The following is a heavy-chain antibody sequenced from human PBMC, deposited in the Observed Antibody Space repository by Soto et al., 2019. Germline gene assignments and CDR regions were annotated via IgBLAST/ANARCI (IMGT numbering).Heavy chain of an antibody. Sequence: QVQLVESGGGVVKPGRSLRLSCAASGFTFSRYAMHWARQAPGKGLEWVTVISYDGSEKYYVDSVKGRFTSSRDNSRNEAYLQMNSLRGEDTAVYYCARGYYYGGLDPWGQGTLVTVSA. J-gene: IGHJ5*02. V-gene: IGHV3-30-3*01. CDR2: ISYDGSEK. CDR1: GFTFSRYA. D-gene: IGHD3-10*01. CDR3: ARGYYYGGLDP.